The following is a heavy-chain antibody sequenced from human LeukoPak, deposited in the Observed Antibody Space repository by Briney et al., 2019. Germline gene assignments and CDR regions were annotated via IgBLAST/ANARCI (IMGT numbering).Heavy chain of an antibody. CDR1: GFTFSSYS. CDR2: ISSSSSYI. D-gene: IGHD6-19*01. Sequence: GGSLRLSCAASGFTFSSYSMNWVRQAPGKGLEWVSFISSSSSYIYYADSVKGRFTISRDNAKNSLYLQMNSLRAEDTAVYYCAREAAEVAGPDGPLDYWGQGTLVTVSS. J-gene: IGHJ4*02. CDR3: AREAAEVAGPDGPLDY. V-gene: IGHV3-21*01.